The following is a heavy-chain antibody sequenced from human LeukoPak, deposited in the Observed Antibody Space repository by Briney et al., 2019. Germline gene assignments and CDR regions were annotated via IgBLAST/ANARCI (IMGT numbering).Heavy chain of an antibody. Sequence: GLSLRLSCAVSGFSFSSYGMHWVRQAPAKGLEWVAYISYDGTNKYYADSVKGRFTISRASSKHTVYRRMASLSADDTAVYYCAKRGDSGSHKYFDYWGQGTLVTVSS. CDR1: GFSFSSYG. J-gene: IGHJ4*02. D-gene: IGHD1-26*01. V-gene: IGHV3-30*18. CDR2: ISYDGTNK. CDR3: AKRGDSGSHKYFDY.